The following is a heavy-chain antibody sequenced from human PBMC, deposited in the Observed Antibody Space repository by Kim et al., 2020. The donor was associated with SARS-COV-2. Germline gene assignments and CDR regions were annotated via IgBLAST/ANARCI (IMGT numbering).Heavy chain of an antibody. J-gene: IGHJ6*02. CDR3: ARGGSITMVRGVYYGMDV. V-gene: IGHV1-69*13. D-gene: IGHD3-10*01. CDR2: IIPIFGTA. CDR1: GGTFSSYA. Sequence: SVKVSCKASGGTFSSYAISWVRQAPGQGLEWMGGIIPIFGTANYAQKFQGRVTITADESTSTAYMELSSLRSEDTAVYYCARGGSITMVRGVYYGMDVWGQGTTVTVSS.